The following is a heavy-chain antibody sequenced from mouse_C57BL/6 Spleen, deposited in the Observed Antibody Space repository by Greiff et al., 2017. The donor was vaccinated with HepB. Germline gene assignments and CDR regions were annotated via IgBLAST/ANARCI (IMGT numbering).Heavy chain of an antibody. D-gene: IGHD2-3*01. V-gene: IGHV1-64*01. CDR2: INPNSGST. J-gene: IGHJ4*01. CDR3: ARTDGYYDYYAMDY. Sequence: QVQLQQSGAELVKPGASVKLSCKASGYTFTSYWMHWVKQRPGQGLEWIGMINPNSGSTNYNEKFKSKATLTVDKSSSTAYMQLSSLTSEDSAVYYCARTDGYYDYYAMDYWGQGTSVTVSS. CDR1: GYTFTSYW.